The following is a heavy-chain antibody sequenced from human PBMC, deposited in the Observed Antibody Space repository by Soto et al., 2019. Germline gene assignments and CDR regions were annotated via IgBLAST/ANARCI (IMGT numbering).Heavy chain of an antibody. CDR1: GFTFSSYS. Sequence: EVQLVESGGGLVKPGGSLRLSCAASGFTFSSYSMNWVRQAPGKGLEWVSSISSSSSYIYYADSVKGRFTISRDNAKNSLYLQMNSLRAEDTAVYYCARDLEDFWSGYYQEYFQHWGQGTLVTVSS. CDR3: ARDLEDFWSGYYQEYFQH. V-gene: IGHV3-21*01. J-gene: IGHJ1*01. D-gene: IGHD3-3*01. CDR2: ISSSSSYI.